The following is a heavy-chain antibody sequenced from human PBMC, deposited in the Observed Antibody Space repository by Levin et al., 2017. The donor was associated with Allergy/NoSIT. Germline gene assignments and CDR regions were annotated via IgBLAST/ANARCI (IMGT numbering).Heavy chain of an antibody. J-gene: IGHJ4*02. D-gene: IGHD2-2*02. CDR1: GFTFRSYG. CDR3: ARSGYTSLGYSDYYFDY. Sequence: ASVKVSCKASGFTFRSYGFSWVRQAPGQGLEWVGWISAYHGNTDYAQKLQGRVTMTTDTSTGTAYMELRSLRSDDTAVYYCARSGYTSLGYSDYYFDYWGQGTLVTVSS. V-gene: IGHV1-18*01. CDR2: ISAYHGNT.